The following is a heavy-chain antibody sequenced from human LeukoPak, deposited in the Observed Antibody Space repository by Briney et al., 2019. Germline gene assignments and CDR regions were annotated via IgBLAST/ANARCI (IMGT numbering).Heavy chain of an antibody. CDR3: AKDQSLSSGYYYRPYYFDY. J-gene: IGHJ4*02. V-gene: IGHV3-23*01. D-gene: IGHD3-22*01. CDR1: GFTFSSCA. CDR2: ISGSGGST. Sequence: GGSLRLSCAASGFTFSSCAMSWVRQAPGRGLEWVSAISGSGGSTSYADSVKGRCTISRDNSKNTLYLQMNSLRAEDTAVYYCAKDQSLSSGYYYRPYYFDYWGQGTLVTVSS.